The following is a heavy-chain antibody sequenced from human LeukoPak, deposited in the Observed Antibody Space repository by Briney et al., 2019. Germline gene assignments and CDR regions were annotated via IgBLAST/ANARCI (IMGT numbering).Heavy chain of an antibody. CDR3: ASRGYDSISNDY. J-gene: IGHJ4*02. Sequence: SGTLSLTCAVSGGSISNWWSWVRQPPGKGLECQSGRTNYNPSLKSRVFISVDNSKNQFSLKLSSVTAADTAVYYCASRGYDSISNDYWGQGTLVTVSS. CDR2: QSGRT. V-gene: IGHV4-4*02. CDR1: GGSISNW. D-gene: IGHD5-12*01.